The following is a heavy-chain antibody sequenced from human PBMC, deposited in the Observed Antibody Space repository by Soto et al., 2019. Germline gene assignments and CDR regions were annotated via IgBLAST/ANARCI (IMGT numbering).Heavy chain of an antibody. V-gene: IGHV3-21*01. J-gene: IGHJ3*02. Sequence: SLRLSCAASGFTFSSYSMNWVRQAPGKGLEWVSSISSSSSYIYYADSVKGRFTISRDNAKNSLYLQMNSLRAEDTAVYYCAAVYSGYDDDAFDIWGQGTMVTVSS. CDR2: ISSSSSYI. CDR1: GFTFSSYS. CDR3: AAVYSGYDDDAFDI. D-gene: IGHD5-12*01.